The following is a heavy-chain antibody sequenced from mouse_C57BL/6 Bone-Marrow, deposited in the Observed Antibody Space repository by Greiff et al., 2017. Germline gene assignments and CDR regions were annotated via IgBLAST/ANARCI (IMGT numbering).Heavy chain of an antibody. Sequence: QVQLQQPGAELVRPGSSVKLSCKASGYTFTSYWMDWVKQRPGQGLEWIGNIYPSDSETHYNQKFKDKATLTVDKSSRTAYMQLSSLTSEDSAVYYCATLYAMDYWGQGTSVTVSS. CDR3: ATLYAMDY. V-gene: IGHV1-61*01. CDR1: GYTFTSYW. CDR2: IYPSDSET. J-gene: IGHJ4*01.